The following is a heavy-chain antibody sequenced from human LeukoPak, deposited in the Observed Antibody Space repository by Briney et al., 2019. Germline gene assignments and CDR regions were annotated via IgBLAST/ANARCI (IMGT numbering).Heavy chain of an antibody. CDR2: IYTSGST. CDR1: GGSITGGDYY. V-gene: IGHV4-61*02. CDR3: ARDYPSVTTFWFGP. D-gene: IGHD4-17*01. Sequence: SQTLSLTCTVSGGSITGGDYYWSWIRQPAGKGLEWIGRIYTSGSTNYNPSLKSRVTTSVDTSKNQFSLKLSSVTAADTAVYYCARDYPSVTTFWFGPWGQGTLVTVSS. J-gene: IGHJ5*02.